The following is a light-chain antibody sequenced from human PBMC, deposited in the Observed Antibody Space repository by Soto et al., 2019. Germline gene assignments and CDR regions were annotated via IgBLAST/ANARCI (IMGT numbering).Light chain of an antibody. CDR1: QSICRF. CDR2: DAS. CDR3: QQYNSYST. V-gene: IGKV1-5*01. Sequence: DIQMTQSPSSLSASVGDRVTITCRASQSICRFLNWYQQXPGKAPTILIYDASSLESGVPSRFSGSGSGTEFTLTISSLQPDDFATYYCQQYNSYSTFGQGTKVDIK. J-gene: IGKJ1*01.